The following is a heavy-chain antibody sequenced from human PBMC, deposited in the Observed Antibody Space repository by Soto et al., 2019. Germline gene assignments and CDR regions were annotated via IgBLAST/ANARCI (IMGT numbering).Heavy chain of an antibody. V-gene: IGHV1-18*01. CDR3: ARSPVPTGTALFCFDD. Sequence: ASVKVSCTASGYTFTSYGIIWVRQAPGQGLEWMGWISAYNGNTNYAQKLQGRVTMTRDTSTSTIYMELRSLRSDDTAVYYCARSPVPTGTALFCFDDWGQGTQVTVSS. J-gene: IGHJ4*02. D-gene: IGHD1-1*01. CDR1: GYTFTSYG. CDR2: ISAYNGNT.